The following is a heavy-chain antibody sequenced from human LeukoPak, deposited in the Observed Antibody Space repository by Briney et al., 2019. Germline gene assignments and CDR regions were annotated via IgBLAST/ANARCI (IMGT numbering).Heavy chain of an antibody. CDR2: INPNSGGT. J-gene: IGHJ6*02. CDR3: ARPTTVGGYYGMDV. V-gene: IGHV1-2*02. D-gene: IGHD4-23*01. CDR1: GYTFTGYY. Sequence: ASVKVSCKASGYTFTGYYMHWVRQSPGQGLEWMGWINPNSGGTNYAKKFQGRVTMTRDTSISTAYMELSRLRSDDTAVYYCARPTTVGGYYGMDVWGQGTTVTVSS.